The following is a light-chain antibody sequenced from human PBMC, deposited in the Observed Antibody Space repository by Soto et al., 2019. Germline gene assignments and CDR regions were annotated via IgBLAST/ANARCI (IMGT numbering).Light chain of an antibody. J-gene: IGKJ2*02. V-gene: IGKV1D-16*01. Sequence: DTQMTQSPSALSASVGDTVTITCRASQAVSTWLAWYQQKPGGAPKLLIYAASTLQSGVPSRFSGSGSGTDFTLTIRSLQPEDFAVYYCHCYNNWPCTFGQGTKVDIK. CDR1: QAVSTW. CDR3: HCYNNWPCT. CDR2: AAS.